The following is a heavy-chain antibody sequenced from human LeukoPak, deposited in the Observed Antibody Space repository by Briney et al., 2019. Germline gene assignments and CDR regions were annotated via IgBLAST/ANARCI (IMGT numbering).Heavy chain of an antibody. CDR2: ISYDGSNK. CDR3: ARDLGQYYDTSDNWFDP. D-gene: IGHD3-22*01. V-gene: IGHV3-30*04. Sequence: PGGSLRLSCAASGLTFSSHAMHWVRQAPGKGLEWVAVISYDGSNKYYAESVKGRFTISRDNAKNTLNLQMNSLRAEDTAVYYCARDLGQYYDTSDNWFDPWGQGTLVTVSS. CDR1: GLTFSSHA. J-gene: IGHJ5*02.